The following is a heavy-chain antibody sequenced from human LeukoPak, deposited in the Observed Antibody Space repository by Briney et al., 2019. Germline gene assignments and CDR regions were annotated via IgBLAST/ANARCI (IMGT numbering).Heavy chain of an antibody. Sequence: GGSLRLSCAASGFTFSSYGMSWVRQAPGKGLEWVSAISGSGGGTYYADSVKGRFTISRDNSKNRLYLRMNSLRAEDTALYYCAKDFVVVPGLVNYFDSWGQGTLVTVSS. CDR1: GFTFSSYG. V-gene: IGHV3-23*01. D-gene: IGHD2-2*01. CDR3: AKDFVVVPGLVNYFDS. CDR2: ISGSGGGT. J-gene: IGHJ4*02.